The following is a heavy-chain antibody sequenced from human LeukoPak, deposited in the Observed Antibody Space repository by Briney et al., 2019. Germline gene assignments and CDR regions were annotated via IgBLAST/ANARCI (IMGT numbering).Heavy chain of an antibody. D-gene: IGHD6-19*01. CDR1: GGSISSSSHY. J-gene: IGHJ4*02. V-gene: IGHV4-39*01. CDR2: IYYSGST. CDR3: ARLVAVAGNFDY. Sequence: SETLSLTCTVSGGSISSSSHYWGWIRQPPGKGLEWIGSIYYSGSTYYNPSLKSRVTISVDTSKNQFSLKLSSVTAADTAVYYCARLVAVAGNFDYWGQGTLVTVSS.